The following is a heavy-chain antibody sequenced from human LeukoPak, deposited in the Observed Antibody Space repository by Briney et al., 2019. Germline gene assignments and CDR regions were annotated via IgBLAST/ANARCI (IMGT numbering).Heavy chain of an antibody. CDR3: ARDSPFAYCGGDCYPYYFDY. V-gene: IGHV1-18*01. CDR1: GYTFTSYG. CDR2: ISAYNGNT. J-gene: IGHJ4*02. D-gene: IGHD2-21*02. Sequence: ASVKVSCKASGYTFTSYGISWVRQAPGQGLEWMGWISAYNGNTNYAQKLQGRVTMITDTSTSTAYMELRSLRSDDTAVYYCARDSPFAYCGGDCYPYYFDYWGQGTLVTVSS.